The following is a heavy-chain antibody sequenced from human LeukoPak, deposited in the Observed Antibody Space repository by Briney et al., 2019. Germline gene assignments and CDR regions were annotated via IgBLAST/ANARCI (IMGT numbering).Heavy chain of an antibody. V-gene: IGHV4-38-2*02. D-gene: IGHD4-23*01. CDR3: ARGRWQYYFDY. CDR2: IYHSGST. CDR1: GYSISSGYY. J-gene: IGHJ4*02. Sequence: SETLSLTCTVSGYSISSGYYWGWIRQPPGKGLEWIGSIYHSGSTYYNPSLKSRVTISVDTSKNQFSLKLSSVTAADTAVYYCARGRWQYYFDYWGQGTLVTVSS.